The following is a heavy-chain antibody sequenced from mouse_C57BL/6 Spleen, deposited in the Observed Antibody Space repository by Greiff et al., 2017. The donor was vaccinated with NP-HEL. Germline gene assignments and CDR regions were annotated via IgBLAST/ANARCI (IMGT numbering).Heavy chain of an antibody. D-gene: IGHD1-1*01. CDR1: GYTFTDYE. CDR3: TTYYYGSSRFAY. Sequence: ESGAELVRPGASVTLSCKASGYTFTDYEMHWVKQTPVHGLEWIGAIDPETGGTAYNQKFKGKAILTADKSSSTAYMELRSLTSEDSAVYYCTTYYYGSSRFAYWGQGTLVTVSA. CDR2: IDPETGGT. J-gene: IGHJ3*01. V-gene: IGHV1-15*01.